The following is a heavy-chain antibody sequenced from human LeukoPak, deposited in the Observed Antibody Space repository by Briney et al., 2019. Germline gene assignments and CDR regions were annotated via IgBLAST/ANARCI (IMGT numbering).Heavy chain of an antibody. CDR2: IYYGGST. V-gene: IGHV4-59*08. Sequence: PSETLSLTCTVSGGSISSYYWSWIPPPPRKGLEWIGYIYYGGSTYSNPSLKGRVTISIDTSKNQFSLNLSSVTAADTAVYYCARSSVSGTYSGGYWGQGIPVTVSS. J-gene: IGHJ4*02. CDR1: GGSISSYY. D-gene: IGHD3-10*01. CDR3: ARSSVSGTYSGGY.